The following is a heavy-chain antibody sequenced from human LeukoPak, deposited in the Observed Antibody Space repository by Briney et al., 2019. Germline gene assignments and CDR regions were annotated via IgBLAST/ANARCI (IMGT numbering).Heavy chain of an antibody. V-gene: IGHV1-8*03. CDR1: GYTFTSYD. D-gene: IGHD3-10*01. CDR3: ARSAMVRGVTYYYYYMDV. Sequence: GASVKVSCKASGYTFTSYDINWVRQATGQGLEWMGWMNPNSGNTGYAQKFQGRVTITRNTSISTAYMELSSLRSEDTAVYYCARSAMVRGVTYYYYYMDVWGKGTSVTVSS. CDR2: MNPNSGNT. J-gene: IGHJ6*03.